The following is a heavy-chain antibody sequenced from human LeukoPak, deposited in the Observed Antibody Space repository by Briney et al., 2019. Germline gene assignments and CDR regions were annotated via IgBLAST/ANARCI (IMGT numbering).Heavy chain of an antibody. CDR3: AKDSSGYYSRDYYYGMDV. CDR1: GYTFTSYY. V-gene: IGHV1-46*01. Sequence: ASVKVSCKASGYTFTSYYMHWVRQAPGQGLEWMGIINPSGGSTSYAQKFQGRVTMTTDTSTSTAYMELRSLRSDDTAVYYCAKDSSGYYSRDYYYGMDVWGQGTTVTVSS. J-gene: IGHJ6*02. CDR2: INPSGGST. D-gene: IGHD3-22*01.